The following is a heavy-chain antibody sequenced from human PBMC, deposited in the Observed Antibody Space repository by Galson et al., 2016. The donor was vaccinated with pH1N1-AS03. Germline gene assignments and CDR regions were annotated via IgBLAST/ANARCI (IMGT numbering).Heavy chain of an antibody. D-gene: IGHD2-15*01. V-gene: IGHV1-8*03. CDR3: ARGVVDCSGPACSGTLRFDP. J-gene: IGHJ5*02. Sequence: SVKVSCKASGYTFTTYDINWVRQAPGQGLEWMGWMNPGSGNTGYAPSFQGRVTITRDTSISTAYMELSSLRSEDTAVYDCARGVVDCSGPACSGTLRFDPWGQGTLVTVSS. CDR2: MNPGSGNT. CDR1: GYTFTTYD.